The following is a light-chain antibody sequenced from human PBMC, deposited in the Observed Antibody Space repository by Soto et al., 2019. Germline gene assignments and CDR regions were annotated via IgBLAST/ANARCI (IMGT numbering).Light chain of an antibody. CDR3: QQLNSYLPIT. V-gene: IGKV1-9*01. Sequence: DIQMTQSPSFLSASVGDIVTITYRASQGISSYLAWYQQKPGKAPKLLIYAASTLQSGVPSRFSGSGSGTEFTLTISSLQPEDFATYYCQQLNSYLPITFGQGTRLEIK. CDR1: QGISSY. J-gene: IGKJ5*01. CDR2: AAS.